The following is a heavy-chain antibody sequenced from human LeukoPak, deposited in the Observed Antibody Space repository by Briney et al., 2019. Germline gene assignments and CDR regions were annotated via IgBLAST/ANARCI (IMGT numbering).Heavy chain of an antibody. CDR2: TYYRSKWYN. J-gene: IGHJ4*02. CDR3: ASAGYCSSTSCLVALDY. V-gene: IGHV6-1*01. CDR1: GDSVSSNSAA. Sequence: SQTLSLTCAISGDSVSSNSAAWNWIRQSPSRGLEWLGRTYYRSKWYNDYAVFVKSRITINPDTSKNQFSLQLNSVTPEDTAVYYCASAGYCSSTSCLVALDYWGQGTLVTVSS. D-gene: IGHD2-2*01.